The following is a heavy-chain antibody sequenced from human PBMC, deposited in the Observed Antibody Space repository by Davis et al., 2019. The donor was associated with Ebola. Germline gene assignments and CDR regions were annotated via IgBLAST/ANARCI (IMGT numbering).Heavy chain of an antibody. J-gene: IGHJ4*02. CDR1: GFSFSSTW. CDR3: AREGRVFALDY. Sequence: GESLKISCAASGFSFSSTWMHWVRQAPGKGLVWVSRIHSDGTSTIYTDSVQGRFIISRDNAKNTVYLQMNDLRADDTAVYYCAREGRVFALDYWGQGALVTVSS. D-gene: IGHD3-3*01. CDR2: IHSDGTST. V-gene: IGHV3-74*01.